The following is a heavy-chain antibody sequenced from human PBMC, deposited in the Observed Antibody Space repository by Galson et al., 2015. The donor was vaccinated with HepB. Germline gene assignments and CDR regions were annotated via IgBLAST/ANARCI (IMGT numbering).Heavy chain of an antibody. Sequence: ETLSLTCTVSGDSISSYYWNWIRQSPGKGLEWIGYIYNSGNTKYNPSLQRRVTISVDTSKNQFYLRLTAVTAADTAVYFCARQKGIRIPFDYWGQGTLVTVSS. D-gene: IGHD6-13*01. J-gene: IGHJ4*02. CDR2: IYNSGNT. V-gene: IGHV4-59*08. CDR1: GDSISSYY. CDR3: ARQKGIRIPFDY.